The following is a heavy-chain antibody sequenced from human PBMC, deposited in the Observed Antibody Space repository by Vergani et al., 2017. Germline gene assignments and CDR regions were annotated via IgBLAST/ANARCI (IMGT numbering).Heavy chain of an antibody. V-gene: IGHV1-69*04. CDR2: IIPILGIA. CDR1: GGTFSSYA. CDR3: ARYFYNGDSDAFDI. D-gene: IGHD4-17*01. Sequence: QFQLVQSGAEVKKPGSSVKVSCKASGGTFSSYAISWVRQAPGQGLEWMGRIIPILGIANYAQKFQGRVTITADKSTSTAYMELSSLRSEDTAVYYCARYFYNGDSDAFDIWGQGTMVTVSS. J-gene: IGHJ3*02.